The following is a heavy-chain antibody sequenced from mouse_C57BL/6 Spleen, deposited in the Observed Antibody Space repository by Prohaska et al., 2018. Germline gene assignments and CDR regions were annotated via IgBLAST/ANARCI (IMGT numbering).Heavy chain of an antibody. CDR1: GYTFTDYE. Sequence: GAELVRPGASVTLSCKASGYTFTDYEMHWVKQTPVHGLEWIGAIDPETGGTAYNQKFKGKAILTADKSSSTAYMELRSLTSEDSAVYYCTRENGYEAPYWYFDVWGTGTTVTVSS. D-gene: IGHD2-2*01. V-gene: IGHV1-15*01. CDR2: IDPETGGT. J-gene: IGHJ1*03. CDR3: TRENGYEAPYWYFDV.